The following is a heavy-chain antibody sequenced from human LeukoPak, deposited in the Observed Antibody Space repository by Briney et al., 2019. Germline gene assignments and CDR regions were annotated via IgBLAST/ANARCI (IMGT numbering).Heavy chain of an antibody. CDR2: IYHSGST. Sequence: SGTLSLTCAVSGGSISSGNWWSWVRQPPGKGLEWIGEIYHSGSTNYNPSLKSRVTISVDTSKNQFSLKLSSVTAADTAVYYCARHRSSSSSWYFTFDYWGQGTLVTVSS. V-gene: IGHV4-4*02. D-gene: IGHD6-13*01. CDR1: GGSISSGNW. CDR3: ARHRSSSSSWYFTFDY. J-gene: IGHJ4*02.